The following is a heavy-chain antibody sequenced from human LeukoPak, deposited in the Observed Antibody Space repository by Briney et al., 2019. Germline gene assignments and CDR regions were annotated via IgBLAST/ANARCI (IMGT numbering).Heavy chain of an antibody. J-gene: IGHJ6*03. CDR3: ASGVVMGYYYMDV. Sequence: PGGSLRLSCAASGFTFSSYWMSWVRQAPGKGLEWVANIKQDGSEKYYVDSVKGRFTISRDNAKNSLYLQMNSLRAEDTAVYYCASGVVMGYYYMDVWGKGTTVTISS. CDR2: IKQDGSEK. CDR1: GFTFSSYW. V-gene: IGHV3-7*01. D-gene: IGHD3-3*01.